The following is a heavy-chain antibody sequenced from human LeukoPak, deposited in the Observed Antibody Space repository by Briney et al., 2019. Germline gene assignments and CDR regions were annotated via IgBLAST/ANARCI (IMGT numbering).Heavy chain of an antibody. J-gene: IGHJ6*03. V-gene: IGHV1-8*01. Sequence: ASVKVSCKASGYTFTSYDINWVRQATGQGPEWMGWMNPNSGNTGYAQKFQGRVTMTRNTSISTAYMELSSLRSDDTAVCYCARGRTYYYSHYYMDVWGKGTTVTVSS. CDR3: ARGRTYYYSHYYMDV. CDR1: GYTFTSYD. D-gene: IGHD1-7*01. CDR2: MNPNSGNT.